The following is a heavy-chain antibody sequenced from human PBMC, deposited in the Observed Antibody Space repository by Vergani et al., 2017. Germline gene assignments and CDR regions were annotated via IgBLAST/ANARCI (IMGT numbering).Heavy chain of an antibody. D-gene: IGHD2-15*01. Sequence: EVQLLESGGGLVQPGGSLRLSCAASGFTFSSYAMSWVRQAPGKGLEWVSAISGSGGSTYYADSVKGRFTISRDNAKNSLYLQMNSLRAEDTAVYYCAPVYCCSGGSCYSSYYYYYYMDVWGKGTTVTVSS. CDR3: APVYCCSGGSCYSSYYYYYYMDV. CDR2: ISGSGGST. CDR1: GFTFSSYA. J-gene: IGHJ6*03. V-gene: IGHV3-23*01.